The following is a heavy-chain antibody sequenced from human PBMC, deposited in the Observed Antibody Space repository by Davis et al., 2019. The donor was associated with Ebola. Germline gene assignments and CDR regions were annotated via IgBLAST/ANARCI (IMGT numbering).Heavy chain of an antibody. CDR3: TRAWAGHYSYYYGMDV. CDR2: IRSKAYGGTT. V-gene: IGHV3-49*03. CDR1: GFTFGDYA. Sequence: PGGSLRLSCTASGFTFGDYAMSWFRQAPGKGLEWVGFIRSKAYGGTTEYAASVKGRFTISRDDSKSIAYLQMNSLKTEDTAVYYCTRAWAGHYSYYYGMDVWGQGTTVTVSS. J-gene: IGHJ6*02.